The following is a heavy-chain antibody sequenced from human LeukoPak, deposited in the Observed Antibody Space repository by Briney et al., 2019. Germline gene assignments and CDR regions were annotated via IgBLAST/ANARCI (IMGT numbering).Heavy chain of an antibody. D-gene: IGHD5-18*01. J-gene: IGHJ4*02. CDR2: IIPIFGTA. Sequence: ASVKVSCKASGGTFSSYAISWVRQAPGQGLEWMGGIIPIFGTANYAQKFQGRATLTRATSTSTAYMELSSLRSEDTAVYYCARGTTLVTNYFDYWGQGTLVTVSS. CDR1: GGTFSSYA. V-gene: IGHV1-69*05. CDR3: ARGTTLVTNYFDY.